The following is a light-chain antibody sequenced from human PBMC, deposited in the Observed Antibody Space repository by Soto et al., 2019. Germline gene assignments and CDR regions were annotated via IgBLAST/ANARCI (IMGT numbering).Light chain of an antibody. J-gene: IGLJ1*01. V-gene: IGLV2-14*01. CDR3: SSYTSSSTHYV. CDR2: EVS. Sequence: QSARTQPASVSVSPGQSITTSCTGTSSDVGGYNYVSWYQQHPGKAPKLMIYEVSNRPSGVSNRFSGSKSGNTASLTISGLQAEDEADYYCSSYTSSSTHYVFGTGTKVTVL. CDR1: SSDVGGYNY.